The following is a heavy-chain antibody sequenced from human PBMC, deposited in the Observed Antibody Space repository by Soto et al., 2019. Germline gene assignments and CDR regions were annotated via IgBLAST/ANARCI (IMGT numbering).Heavy chain of an antibody. CDR1: GYTFTSYG. CDR2: ISAYDCNT. J-gene: IGHJ4*02. D-gene: IGHD2-2*01. V-gene: IGHV1-18*01. CDR3: ARDSGSTSLDY. Sequence: ASVKVSCKASGYTFTSYGISWVRQAPGQGLEWMGWISAYDCNTNYAQKLQGRVTMTTDTSTSTAYMELRSLSSDYSAVYYCARDSGSTSLDYWGQGTLVTVSS.